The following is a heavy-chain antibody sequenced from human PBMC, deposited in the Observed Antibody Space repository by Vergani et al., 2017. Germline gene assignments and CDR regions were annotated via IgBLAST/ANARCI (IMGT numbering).Heavy chain of an antibody. D-gene: IGHD6-19*01. Sequence: QVQLQESGPGLVKPSETLSLTCTVSGGSIINYHWSWSRQPPGKGLEYLASIHYSGTTNYHPSLKSRLTISVDTSKNQFSLTLTSVTAADTAVYYCASDTHSGQRADRWGQGILVTVTS. V-gene: IGHV4-59*01. CDR3: ASDTHSGQRADR. CDR2: IHYSGTT. J-gene: IGHJ5*02. CDR1: GGSIINYH.